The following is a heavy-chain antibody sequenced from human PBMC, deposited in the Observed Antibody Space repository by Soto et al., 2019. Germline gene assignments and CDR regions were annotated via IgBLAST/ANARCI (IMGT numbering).Heavy chain of an antibody. CDR3: AKYSSGWYGTHAFDL. Sequence: VKVSCKASGYTFTSYGISWVRQAPGQGLEWMGWISAYNGNTNYAQKLQGRVTMTTDTSTSTAYMELRSLRSDDTAVYYCAKYSSGWYGTHAFDLWGQGTMVTVSS. CDR2: ISAYNGNT. CDR1: GYTFTSYG. V-gene: IGHV1-18*01. D-gene: IGHD6-19*01. J-gene: IGHJ3*01.